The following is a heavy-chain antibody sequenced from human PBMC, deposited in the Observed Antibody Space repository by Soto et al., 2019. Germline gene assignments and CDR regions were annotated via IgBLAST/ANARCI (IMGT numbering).Heavy chain of an antibody. Sequence: PAVSLGIFCAASGFTFISYAVSCGRQAPGKGLEWVSASSGSGGSTYYADSVKGRFTISRDNSKNTLYLQMNSLRAEDTAVYYCAKVKRGYSYGYYYWGQGTLVTVSS. CDR3: AKVKRGYSYGYYY. CDR1: GFTFISYA. CDR2: SSGSGGST. V-gene: IGHV3-23*01. J-gene: IGHJ4*02. D-gene: IGHD5-18*01.